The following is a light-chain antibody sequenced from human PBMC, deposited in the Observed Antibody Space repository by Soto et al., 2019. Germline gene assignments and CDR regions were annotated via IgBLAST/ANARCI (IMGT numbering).Light chain of an antibody. V-gene: IGKV3-20*01. J-gene: IGKJ1*01. Sequence: EIVLTQSPGTLSLSPGERATLSCRASQSVSSNYLAWYQQRPGQAPRLLIYDASSRATGVPDRFSGSGSGTDFTLTISRLEPEDFAVYYCQQYGGSGTFGQGTKVDIK. CDR3: QQYGGSGT. CDR2: DAS. CDR1: QSVSSNY.